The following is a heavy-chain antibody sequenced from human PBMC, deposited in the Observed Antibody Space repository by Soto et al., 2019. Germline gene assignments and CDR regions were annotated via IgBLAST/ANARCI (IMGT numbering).Heavy chain of an antibody. J-gene: IGHJ4*02. Sequence: QVQLVESGGGVVQPGRSLRLSCAASGFTFSSYAMHWVRQAPGKGLEWVAVISYDGSNKYYADSVKGRFTISRDNSKNPLYLQMNSLRAADTAVYYWARVSGAGGIDYWGQGTLVTVSS. CDR2: ISYDGSNK. CDR1: GFTFSSYA. V-gene: IGHV3-30-3*01. CDR3: ARVSGAGGIDY. D-gene: IGHD3-10*01.